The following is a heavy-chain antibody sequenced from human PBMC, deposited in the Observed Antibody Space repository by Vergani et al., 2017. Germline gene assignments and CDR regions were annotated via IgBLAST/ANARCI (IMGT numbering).Heavy chain of an antibody. CDR2: ISSSGSTI. CDR3: AREGRIAAAWTPYYYYYYMDV. Sequence: VQLVESGGGLVKPGGSLRLSCAASGFTFSDYYMSWIRQAPGTGLEWVSYISSSGSTIYYADSVTGRFTISRDNAKNSLYLQMNSLRAEDTAVYYCAREGRIAAAWTPYYYYYYMDVWGKGTTVTVSS. D-gene: IGHD6-13*01. V-gene: IGHV3-11*01. CDR1: GFTFSDYY. J-gene: IGHJ6*03.